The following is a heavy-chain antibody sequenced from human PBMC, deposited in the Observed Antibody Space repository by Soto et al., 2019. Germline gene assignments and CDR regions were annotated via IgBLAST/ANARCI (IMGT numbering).Heavy chain of an antibody. CDR2: ISAYNGNT. CDR1: GYTFTSYG. V-gene: IGHV1-18*01. D-gene: IGHD3-10*01. Sequence: QVQLVQSGAEVKKPGASVKVSCKASGYTFTSYGISWVRQAPGQGLEWMGWISAYNGNTNDAQKLQGRVTMTTDTSTSTAYMELRRLRSDDTAVYYCARDRVTVVLGPYGHYYMDVWGKGTTVTVSS. J-gene: IGHJ6*03. CDR3: ARDRVTVVLGPYGHYYMDV.